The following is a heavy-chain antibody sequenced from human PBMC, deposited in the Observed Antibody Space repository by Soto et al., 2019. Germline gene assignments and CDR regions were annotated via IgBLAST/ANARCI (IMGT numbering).Heavy chain of an antibody. D-gene: IGHD3-10*01. J-gene: IGHJ4*01. V-gene: IGHV4-34*01. CDR2: ISRSRST. Sequence: QVQLQQWGAGLLKPSETLSLTCAVSGGSLGGFHWSWIRQPPGKGLEWIGEISRSRSTYYGPSLKSRVTMSMDTSRNQVSLNLSSVTDADTAVYHCARGRTAALIETRLFRVLFDLWGHGNLVTVSS. CDR3: ARGRTAALIETRLFRVLFDL. CDR1: GGSLGGFH.